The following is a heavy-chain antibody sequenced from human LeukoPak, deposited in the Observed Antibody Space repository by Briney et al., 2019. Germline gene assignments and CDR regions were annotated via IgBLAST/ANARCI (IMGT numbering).Heavy chain of an antibody. CDR2: ISYDGSNK. D-gene: IGHD3-22*01. Sequence: GGSLRLSCVASGFTFSSYAMHWVRQAPGKGLEWVAVISYDGSNKYYADSVKGRFTISRDNSKNTLYLQMNSLRAEDTAVYYCARGHDSSGYHDTDNFDYWGQGTLVTVSS. CDR1: GFTFSSYA. J-gene: IGHJ4*02. CDR3: ARGHDSSGYHDTDNFDY. V-gene: IGHV3-30-3*01.